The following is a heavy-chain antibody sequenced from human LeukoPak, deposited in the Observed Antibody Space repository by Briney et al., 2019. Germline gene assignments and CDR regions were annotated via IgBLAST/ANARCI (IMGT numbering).Heavy chain of an antibody. CDR3: ASQANYYDSSGYFIH. CDR2: IYYSGST. V-gene: IGHV4-31*03. Sequence: SETLSLTCTVSGGPITSGGSYWSWIRQHPGEGLEWIGYIYYSGSTYYNPSLKSRVTISVDTSKKQFSLKLNSVTAADTAVYFCASQANYYDSSGYFIHWGQGTLVTVSS. J-gene: IGHJ4*02. D-gene: IGHD3-22*01. CDR1: GGPITSGGSY.